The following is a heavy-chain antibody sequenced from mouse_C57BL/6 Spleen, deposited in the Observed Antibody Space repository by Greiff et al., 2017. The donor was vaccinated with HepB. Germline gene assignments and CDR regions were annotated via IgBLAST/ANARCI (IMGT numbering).Heavy chain of an antibody. Sequence: QVQLQQPGAELARPGASVKMSCKASGYTFTSYTMHWVKQRPGQGLEWIGYINPSSGYTKYNQKFKDKATLPADKSSSTAYMQLRSMTSEDSAVYYCAREGYYGSSYDYAMDYWGQGTSVTVTS. V-gene: IGHV1-4*01. D-gene: IGHD1-1*01. J-gene: IGHJ4*01. CDR2: INPSSGYT. CDR3: AREGYYGSSYDYAMDY. CDR1: GYTFTSYT.